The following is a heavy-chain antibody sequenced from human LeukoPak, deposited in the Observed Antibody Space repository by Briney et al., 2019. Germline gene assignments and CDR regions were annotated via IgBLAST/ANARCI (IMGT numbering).Heavy chain of an antibody. J-gene: IGHJ4*02. V-gene: IGHV4-30-4*01. D-gene: IGHD3-16*01. CDR2: IYYSGST. CDR3: ARGVYHYVWGYYPYTLDY. CDR1: GGTISIVASY. Sequence: SQTLCPTCAVSGGTISIVASYWSWIRQPPGKGLEWYGYIYYSGSTYYNPSLKSRVTITVDTTKNYFSLKSGSVTAADTAVYYCARGVYHYVWGYYPYTLDYWGQGTTVTVSS.